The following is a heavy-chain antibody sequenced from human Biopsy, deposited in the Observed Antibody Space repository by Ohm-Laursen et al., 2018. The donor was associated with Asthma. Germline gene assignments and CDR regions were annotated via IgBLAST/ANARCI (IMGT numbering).Heavy chain of an antibody. CDR1: EFPFSSYA. CDR3: AKDKVGAANSYQYGMDV. V-gene: IGHV3-23*01. D-gene: IGHD1-26*01. J-gene: IGHJ6*02. Sequence: SLRLSCSASEFPFSSYAMNWVRQAPGKGLEWVSSISGNGDNTHYSDSVQGRFIISRDNSKNTLYLQMNSLRVEDTAIYFCAKDKVGAANSYQYGMDVWGRGTTVTVSS. CDR2: ISGNGDNT.